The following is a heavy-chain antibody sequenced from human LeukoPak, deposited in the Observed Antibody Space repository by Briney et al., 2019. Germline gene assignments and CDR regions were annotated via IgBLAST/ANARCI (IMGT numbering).Heavy chain of an antibody. Sequence: GGSLRLSCAASGFTFSNAWMSWARQAPGKGLEWVGRIKSKTDGGTTDYAAPVKGRFTISRDDSKNTLYLQMNSLKTEDTAVYYCTTAISLRYFDWLLKFDYWGQGTLVTVSS. CDR1: GFTFSNAW. J-gene: IGHJ4*02. CDR3: TTAISLRYFDWLLKFDY. D-gene: IGHD3-9*01. V-gene: IGHV3-15*01. CDR2: IKSKTDGGTT.